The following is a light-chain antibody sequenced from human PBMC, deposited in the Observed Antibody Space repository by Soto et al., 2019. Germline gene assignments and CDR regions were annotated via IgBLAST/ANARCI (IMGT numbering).Light chain of an antibody. CDR2: DAS. Sequence: DVQMTQSPSSLSASVGDRVTITCQASQDIRNYLNWYQQKPGKAPKILIYDASNLETGVTSRFTGSGSGTYFTFTISSLQPEDVATYYCQQFDHLPLTFGGGTKVEIK. V-gene: IGKV1-33*01. CDR1: QDIRNY. CDR3: QQFDHLPLT. J-gene: IGKJ4*01.